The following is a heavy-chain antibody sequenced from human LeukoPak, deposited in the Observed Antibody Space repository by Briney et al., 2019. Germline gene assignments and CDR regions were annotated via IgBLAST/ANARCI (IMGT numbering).Heavy chain of an antibody. CDR1: GFTFSSYG. V-gene: IGHV3-30*18. CDR2: ISYDGSNK. J-gene: IGHJ4*02. Sequence: PGGSLRLSCAASGFTFSSYGMHWVRQAPGKGLEWVAVISYDGSNKYHADSVKGRFTISRDNSKNTLYLQMNSLRAEDTAVYYCAKDDGGNSDYWGQGTLVTVSS. D-gene: IGHD4-23*01. CDR3: AKDDGGNSDY.